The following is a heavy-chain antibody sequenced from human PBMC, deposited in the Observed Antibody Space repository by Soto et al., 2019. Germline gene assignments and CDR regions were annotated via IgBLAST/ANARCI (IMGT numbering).Heavy chain of an antibody. CDR3: ASGGTYSSDSGTYDYFDY. V-gene: IGHV1-46*03. J-gene: IGHJ4*01. Sequence: GASVNVSCKASGYTFTSFYMHWVRQAPGQRLEWMGMINPSGGSARYTQKFQGRVTMTSDTSTSTVYMELRSLRSEDTAVYFYASGGTYSSDSGTYDYFDYWG. CDR1: GYTFTSFY. D-gene: IGHD3-10*01. CDR2: INPSGGSA.